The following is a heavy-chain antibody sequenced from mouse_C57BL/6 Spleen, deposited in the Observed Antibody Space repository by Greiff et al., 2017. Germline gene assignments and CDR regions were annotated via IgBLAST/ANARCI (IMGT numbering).Heavy chain of an antibody. CDR1: GYAFSSYW. J-gene: IGHJ2*01. CDR2: LYPGDGDT. Sequence: QVQLKQSGAELVKPGASVKISCKASGYAFSSYWMNWVKQRTGKGLEWIGQLYPGDGDTNYNGKFKGKATLTADKSSSTAYMQLSSLTSEDSAVYFCAREATVVAADYWGQGTTLTVSS. CDR3: AREATVVAADY. D-gene: IGHD1-1*01. V-gene: IGHV1-80*01.